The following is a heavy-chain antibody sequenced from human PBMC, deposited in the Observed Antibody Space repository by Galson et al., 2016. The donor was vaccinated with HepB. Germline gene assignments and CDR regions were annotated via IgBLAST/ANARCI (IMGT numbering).Heavy chain of an antibody. V-gene: IGHV3-33*01. CDR3: VRGDVYIPGDV. CDR1: AFIFSGYN. D-gene: IGHD5-24*01. CDR2: VWYDGVKK. Sequence: SLRLSCAASAFIFSGYNMVWVRQAPGKGLEWVAVVWYDGVKKFYAEPVRGRFTINRDNSGDTVSLHMTGLRVEDSAVYYCVRGDVYIPGDVWGQGTTVTVSS. J-gene: IGHJ6*02.